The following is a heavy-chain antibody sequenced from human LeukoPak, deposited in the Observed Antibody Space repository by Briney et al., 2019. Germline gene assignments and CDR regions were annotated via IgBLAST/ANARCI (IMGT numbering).Heavy chain of an antibody. J-gene: IGHJ4*02. CDR3: ASDEVTWNYYDSSGSILDY. Sequence: TSSETLSLTCTVSGCSISSSSYYWGWIRQPPGKGLEWIGSIYYSGSTYYNPSLKSRVTISVDTSKNQFSLKLSSETAADTAVYYCASDEVTWNYYDSSGSILDYWGQGTLVTVSS. D-gene: IGHD3-22*01. CDR1: GCSISSSSYY. V-gene: IGHV4-39*01. CDR2: IYYSGST.